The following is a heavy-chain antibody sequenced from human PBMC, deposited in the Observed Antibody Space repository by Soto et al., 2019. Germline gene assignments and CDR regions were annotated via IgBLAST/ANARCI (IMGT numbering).Heavy chain of an antibody. V-gene: IGHV4-38-2*01. CDR2: TYHSGNT. D-gene: IGHD3-10*02. CDR1: GYSISSGYY. CDR3: AQRTYVKESRFDY. J-gene: IGHJ4*02. Sequence: PSETLSLTCAVSGYSISSGYYWGWIRQPPGRGLEWIGSTYHSGNTYYNPSLKSRVTISVDTAKNHFSLKLSSLTAADTAIYYCAQRTYVKESRFDYWGQGTLVNVSS.